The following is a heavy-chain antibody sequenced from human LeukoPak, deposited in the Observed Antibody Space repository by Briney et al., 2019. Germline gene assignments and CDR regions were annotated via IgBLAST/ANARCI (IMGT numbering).Heavy chain of an antibody. CDR3: ARDLANCGGDCSDWYFDL. CDR2: ISTSGTTI. D-gene: IGHD2-21*02. J-gene: IGHJ2*01. CDR1: GFTFSDYY. V-gene: IGHV3-11*01. Sequence: GSLRLSCAASGFTFSDYYMSWIRQAPGEGLEWISYISTSGTTIYYADSVKGRFTISRDNAKNSLYLQMNSLRAEDTAVYYCARDLANCGGDCSDWYFDLWGRGTLVTVSS.